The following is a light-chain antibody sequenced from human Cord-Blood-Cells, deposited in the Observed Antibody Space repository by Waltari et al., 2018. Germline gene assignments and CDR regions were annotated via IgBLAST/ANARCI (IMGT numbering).Light chain of an antibody. V-gene: IGLV2-14*01. J-gene: IGLJ2*01. Sequence: QSALTQPASVSGSPGQSITIPCTGPSRDVGGYNYFSLYQQHPGKAPKLMIYDVSNRPSGVSNRFSGSKPGNTASLTISGLQAEDEADYYCSSYTSSSTLDVVFGGGTKLTVL. CDR1: SRDVGGYNY. CDR3: SSYTSSSTLDVV. CDR2: DVS.